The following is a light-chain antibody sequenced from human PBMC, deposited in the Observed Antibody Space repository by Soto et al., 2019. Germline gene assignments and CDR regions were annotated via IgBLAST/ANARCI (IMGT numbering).Light chain of an antibody. CDR3: QHYGSSPPMYT. CDR1: QSVDGRY. CDR2: GAS. V-gene: IGKV3-20*01. J-gene: IGKJ2*01. Sequence: EIVVTQSPGTLSLSPGESATLSCRATQSVDGRYVAWYQQKPGQAPRLLISGASVRATGVPDRFSGSGSGTDCGLTISTLEPEDFSVYYCQHYGSSPPMYTFGQGTKLEI.